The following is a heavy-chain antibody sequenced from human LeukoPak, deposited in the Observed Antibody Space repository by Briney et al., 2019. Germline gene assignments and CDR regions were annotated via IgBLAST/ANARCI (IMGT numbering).Heavy chain of an antibody. D-gene: IGHD5-12*01. CDR1: GGSISSYY. CDR3: ARGRGYSGYAYFDY. V-gene: IGHV4-59*08. CDR2: IYYSGST. Sequence: SETLSLTCTVSGGSISSYYWSWIRQPPGKGLEWIGYIYYSGSTNYNPSLKSRVTISVDTSKNQFSLKLSSVTAADTAVYYCARGRGYSGYAYFDYWGQGTLVTVSS. J-gene: IGHJ4*02.